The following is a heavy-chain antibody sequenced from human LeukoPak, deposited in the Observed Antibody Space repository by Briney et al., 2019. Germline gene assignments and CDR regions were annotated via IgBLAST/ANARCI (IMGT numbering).Heavy chain of an antibody. V-gene: IGHV4-30-4*01. CDR1: GASISSGADC. J-gene: IGHJ4*02. CDR2: IYYSGTT. CDR3: ARGPNYVWGSYRYFDY. Sequence: TLSLTCIVSGASISSGADCWSWVRLPPGRGLEWLVYIYYSGTTNYNPSLKTRVTISVDTSKNQFSLKLSSVTAANTAVYYCARGPNYVWGSYRYFDYWGQGILVTVS. D-gene: IGHD3-16*02.